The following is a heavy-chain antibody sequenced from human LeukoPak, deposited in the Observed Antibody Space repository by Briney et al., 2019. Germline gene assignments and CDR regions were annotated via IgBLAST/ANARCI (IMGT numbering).Heavy chain of an antibody. J-gene: IGHJ6*02. CDR1: SGSISGYY. D-gene: IGHD3-9*01. CDR3: AILRYFDEHYYYYDMDV. Sequence: PSETLSLTCTVSSGSISGYYWSWIRQPPGKGLEWIGYIHHSGSTNYNPPLKSRVTISVGTSKNQFSLKLSSVTAADTAVYYCAILRYFDEHYYYYDMDVWGQGTTVTVSS. V-gene: IGHV4-59*01. CDR2: IHHSGST.